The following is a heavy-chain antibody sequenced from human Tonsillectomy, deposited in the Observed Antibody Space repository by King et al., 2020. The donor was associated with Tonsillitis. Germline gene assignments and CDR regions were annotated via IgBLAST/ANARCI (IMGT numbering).Heavy chain of an antibody. V-gene: IGHV4-59*01. Sequence: QLQESGPGLVKPSETLSLTCTVSGGSISSSYWSWIRQPPGKGLEWIGYLYYSGSTNYNPSLKSRVTISVDTSKNQFSPKLSSVTAADTAVYYCARVTVGALDYWGQGTLVTVSS. J-gene: IGHJ4*02. CDR1: GGSISSSY. CDR2: LYYSGST. D-gene: IGHD1-26*01. CDR3: ARVTVGALDY.